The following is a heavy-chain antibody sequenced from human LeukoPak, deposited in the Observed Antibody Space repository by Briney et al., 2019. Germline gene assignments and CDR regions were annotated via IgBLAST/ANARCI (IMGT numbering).Heavy chain of an antibody. Sequence: GGSLRLSCAASGFTFSTYAMHWVRQAPGKGLEYVSAITGNGGSTYYADSVKGRFTISRDNSKNTLYLQMGSLRTEDMAVYYCARIWQWLALDYWGQRTLVTVSS. CDR2: ITGNGGST. D-gene: IGHD6-19*01. J-gene: IGHJ4*02. CDR3: ARIWQWLALDY. V-gene: IGHV3-64*02. CDR1: GFTFSTYA.